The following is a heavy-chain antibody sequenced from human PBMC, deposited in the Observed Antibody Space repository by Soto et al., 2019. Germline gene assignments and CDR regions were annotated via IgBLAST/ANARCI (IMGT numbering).Heavy chain of an antibody. V-gene: IGHV4-59*01. Sequence: SETLSLTCSVSGGSMSEYFWSWIRQSPERGLEWIGYVYYLGSTDYNPSLKSRVTISVDTSKRKFSLRLSSVTAADAAIYYCARDGYDGSGSPYPAYWGPGTQVTVSS. CDR2: VYYLGST. D-gene: IGHD3-10*01. J-gene: IGHJ4*02. CDR1: GGSMSEYF. CDR3: ARDGYDGSGSPYPAY.